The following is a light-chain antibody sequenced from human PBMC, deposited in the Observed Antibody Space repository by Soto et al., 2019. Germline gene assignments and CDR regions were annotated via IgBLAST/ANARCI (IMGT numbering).Light chain of an antibody. Sequence: DIQMTQSPSSLSASVGDRVTVTCRTSQNIYNYLNWYQQRPGKAPKLLFYAATSVQSGVPSRFSGSGSGTDVTLTISSLHPEDFATYYCQQTHSTPVTFGQGTRLDVK. V-gene: IGKV1-39*01. J-gene: IGKJ5*01. CDR2: AAT. CDR3: QQTHSTPVT. CDR1: QNIYNY.